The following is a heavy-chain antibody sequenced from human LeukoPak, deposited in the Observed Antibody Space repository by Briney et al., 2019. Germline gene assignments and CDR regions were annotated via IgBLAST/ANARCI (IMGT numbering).Heavy chain of an antibody. CDR1: GFTFSSYG. CDR2: IRYDGSNK. D-gene: IGHD4-17*01. V-gene: IGHV3-30*02. J-gene: IGHJ3*02. Sequence: GGSLRLSCAASGFTFSSYGMHWVRQAPGKGLEWVAFIRYDGSNKYYADSVKGRFTISRDNSKNTLYLQMNSLRAEDTAVYYCAKIYGDYQVRAFDIWGQGTMVTVSS. CDR3: AKIYGDYQVRAFDI.